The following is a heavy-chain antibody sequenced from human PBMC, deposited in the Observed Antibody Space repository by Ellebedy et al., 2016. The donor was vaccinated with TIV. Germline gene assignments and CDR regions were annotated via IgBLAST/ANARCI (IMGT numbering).Heavy chain of an antibody. CDR2: IYYSGST. CDR1: GGSISSGTYY. V-gene: IGHV4-61*01. Sequence: SETLSLXCTVSGGSISSGTYYWTWIRQPPGKGLEWIGYIYYSGSTLSNPSLKSRVTISVDTSKNQFSLHLSSVTAADTAVYFCARGSSTYSWFDPWGQGTLVTVSS. CDR3: ARGSSTYSWFDP. J-gene: IGHJ5*02.